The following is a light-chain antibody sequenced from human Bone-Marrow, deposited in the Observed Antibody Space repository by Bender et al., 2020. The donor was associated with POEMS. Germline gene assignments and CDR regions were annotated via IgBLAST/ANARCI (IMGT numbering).Light chain of an antibody. V-gene: IGLV1-44*01. Sequence: QSVLTQPPSASVTPGQRVTISCSGSSSNIGGNAVNWWQQLPGTAPKLLLHGNDQRPSGVPDRFSGSKSGASASLAISGLQSEDEADYFCSAWDGILNGWVFGGGTELTVL. J-gene: IGLJ3*02. CDR3: SAWDGILNGWV. CDR1: SSNIGGNA. CDR2: GND.